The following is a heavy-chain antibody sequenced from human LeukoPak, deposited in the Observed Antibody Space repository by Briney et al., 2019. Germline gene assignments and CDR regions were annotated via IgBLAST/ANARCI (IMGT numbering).Heavy chain of an antibody. J-gene: IGHJ4*02. CDR3: ARGGGFDY. V-gene: IGHV1-2*02. Sequence: ASVKLSCKASAYSFTDYYVHWVRQAPGQGLESMGLISTNSGGTKYARKFQGSVTMTRDTSISTAYMELSGLGSDDMALYYCARGGGFDYWGQGTLVTVSS. CDR2: ISTNSGGT. D-gene: IGHD3-16*01. CDR1: AYSFTDYY.